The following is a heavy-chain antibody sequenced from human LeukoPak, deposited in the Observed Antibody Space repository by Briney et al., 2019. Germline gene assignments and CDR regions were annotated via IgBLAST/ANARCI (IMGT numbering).Heavy chain of an antibody. CDR1: GFTFSSFG. J-gene: IGHJ4*02. CDR2: ISTSSLNTI. D-gene: IGHD5/OR15-5a*01. Sequence: GGSLRLSCAASGFTFSSFGMNWVRQAPGKGLEWISYISTSSLNTIEYADSVKGRFTISRDNAKNSLFLQMNSLRAEDTAVYYCARSLSTDFDYWGQGILVTVSS. V-gene: IGHV3-48*04. CDR3: ARSLSTDFDY.